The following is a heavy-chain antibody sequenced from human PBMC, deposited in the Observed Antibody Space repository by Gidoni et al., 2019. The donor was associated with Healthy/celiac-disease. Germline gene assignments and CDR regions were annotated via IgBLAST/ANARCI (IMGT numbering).Heavy chain of an antibody. CDR2: ISSSSSTI. V-gene: IGHV3-48*02. Sequence: EVQLVASGGGLVQPGGSLRLSCAASGFTFSSYSMNWVRQAPGKGLEWVSYISSSSSTIYYADSVKGRFTISRDNAKNSLYLQMNSLRDEDTAVYYCACYYSSGWYSIDYWGQGTLVTVSS. D-gene: IGHD6-19*01. CDR1: GFTFSSYS. CDR3: ACYYSSGWYSIDY. J-gene: IGHJ4*02.